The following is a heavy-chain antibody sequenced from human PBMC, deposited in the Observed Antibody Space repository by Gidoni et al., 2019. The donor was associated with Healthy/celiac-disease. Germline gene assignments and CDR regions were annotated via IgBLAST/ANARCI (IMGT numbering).Heavy chain of an antibody. D-gene: IGHD3-22*01. CDR3: ARLRYYYDSSGYYCDY. V-gene: IGHV4-39*01. CDR2: IYYSGST. CDR1: GGSLSSSSYY. Sequence: QLQLQESGPGLVKPSETLSLTCTVSGGSLSSSSYYWGWIRQPPGKGLEWIGSIYYSGSTYYNPSLKSRVTISVDTSKNQFSLKLSSVTAADTAVYYCARLRYYYDSSGYYCDYWGQGTLVTVSS. J-gene: IGHJ4*02.